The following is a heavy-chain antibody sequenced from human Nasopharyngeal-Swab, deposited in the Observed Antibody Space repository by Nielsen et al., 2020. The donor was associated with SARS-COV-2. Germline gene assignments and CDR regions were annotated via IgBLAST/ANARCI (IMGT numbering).Heavy chain of an antibody. D-gene: IGHD3-22*01. J-gene: IGHJ4*02. CDR3: ARELSRYYDSSGYHRGEFDF. CDR1: GDSIRSSSYY. V-gene: IGHV4-39*07. Sequence: SETLSLTCTVSGDSIRSSSYYWGWIRQPPGKELEWIGSIYYSGTTYYNPSLKSRVTISVDTSKNQFSLKLSSVTAADTAVYYCARELSRYYDSSGYHRGEFDFWGQGTLVTVSS. CDR2: IYYSGTT.